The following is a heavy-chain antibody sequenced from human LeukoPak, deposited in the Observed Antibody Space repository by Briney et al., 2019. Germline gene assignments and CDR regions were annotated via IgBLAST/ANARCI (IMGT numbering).Heavy chain of an antibody. CDR2: IYHSGST. J-gene: IGHJ5*02. Sequence: PSETLSLTCTVSGYSISSGYYWGWIRQPPGKGLEWIGSIYHSGSTYYNPSLKSRVTISVDTSKNQFSLKLSSVTAADTAVYYCARVRGALAAAGKNWFDPWGQGTLVTVSS. CDR3: ARVRGALAAAGKNWFDP. D-gene: IGHD6-13*01. CDR1: GYSISSGYY. V-gene: IGHV4-38-2*02.